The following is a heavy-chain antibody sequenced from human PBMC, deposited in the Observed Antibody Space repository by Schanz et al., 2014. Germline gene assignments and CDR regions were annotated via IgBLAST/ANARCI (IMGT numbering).Heavy chain of an antibody. CDR3: ARAKRVGDMDV. V-gene: IGHV1-18*01. Sequence: QILLVQPGPEVKKPGASVTVSCKASGYDFHIYAYSWVRQAPGQGPEWIGWISGYTGDTKNAQKFQHRVNMTTDRTTSTAYMELRNLRSDDTAVYYCARAKRVGDMDVWGRGTTVTVSS. J-gene: IGHJ6*02. D-gene: IGHD3-10*01. CDR1: GYDFHIYA. CDR2: ISGYTGDT.